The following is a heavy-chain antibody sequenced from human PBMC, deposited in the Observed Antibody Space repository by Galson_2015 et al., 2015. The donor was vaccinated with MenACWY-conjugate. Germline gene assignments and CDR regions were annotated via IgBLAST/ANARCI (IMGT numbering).Heavy chain of an antibody. CDR3: AKGVWGTFDY. Sequence: SLRLSCAASGFTFNDYAVNWVRQVPGKGLEWVSVIGNSGGSTSYADSVKGRFTISRDNSKNTLYLQMNSLRAEDTAVYYCAKGVWGTFDYWGQGTLVTVSS. D-gene: IGHD3-16*01. CDR1: GFTFNDYA. J-gene: IGHJ4*02. V-gene: IGHV3-23*01. CDR2: IGNSGGST.